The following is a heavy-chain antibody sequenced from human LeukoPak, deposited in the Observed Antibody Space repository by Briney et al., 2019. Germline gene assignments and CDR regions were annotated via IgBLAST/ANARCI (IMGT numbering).Heavy chain of an antibody. D-gene: IGHD1-7*01. J-gene: IGHJ4*02. CDR2: LIPLFGTI. Sequence: ASVKVSCKASGGTFGRNTISWVRQAPGQGLEWMGGLIPLFGTINYAEKFQGRVTITTDESTTTAYMELISLRPDDTAVYYCAANRGLTETNAYWGQGTLVIVSS. CDR3: AANRGLTETNAY. CDR1: GGTFGRNT. V-gene: IGHV1-69*05.